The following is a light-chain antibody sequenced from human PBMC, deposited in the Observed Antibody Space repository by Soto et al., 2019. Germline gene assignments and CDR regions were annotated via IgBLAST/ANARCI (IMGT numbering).Light chain of an antibody. V-gene: IGKV3-15*01. CDR1: QSVSSN. Sequence: EIVMTQSPATLSVSPGERATLSCRASQSVSSNLAWYQQKPGQAPRLLIYGASTRATVIPARFSGSGSGTEFTLTISSLQSEDFAGYYCQQYNNCPPLTFGGGTKVEIK. CDR2: GAS. J-gene: IGKJ4*01. CDR3: QQYNNCPPLT.